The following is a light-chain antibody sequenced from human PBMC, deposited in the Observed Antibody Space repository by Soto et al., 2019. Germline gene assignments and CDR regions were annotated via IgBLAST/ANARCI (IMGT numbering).Light chain of an antibody. CDR2: DVN. CDR3: CSYADRFTSV. Sequence: QSALTQPRSVSGSPGQSVTISCTGTSSDVGAYNYVSWYQQHPGKAPKLMIYDVNERPSGVPHRFSGSKSGNTASLTISGLQAEDEADYYCCSYADRFTSVVGTGTKVTVL. CDR1: SSDVGAYNY. V-gene: IGLV2-11*01. J-gene: IGLJ1*01.